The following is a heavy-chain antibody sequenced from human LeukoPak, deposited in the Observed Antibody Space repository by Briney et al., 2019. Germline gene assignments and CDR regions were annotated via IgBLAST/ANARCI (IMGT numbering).Heavy chain of an antibody. CDR1: GFTVSDNY. V-gene: IGHV3-23*01. J-gene: IGHJ2*01. CDR3: AKDWTGTKPFDL. Sequence: GGSLRLSCAASGFTVSDNYMSWVRQAPGKGLECVSGISGSGGSTYYADSVKGRFTISRDNSKNTLYLQMNSLRAEDTAVYYCAKDWTGTKPFDLWGRGTLVTVSS. CDR2: ISGSGGST. D-gene: IGHD3/OR15-3a*01.